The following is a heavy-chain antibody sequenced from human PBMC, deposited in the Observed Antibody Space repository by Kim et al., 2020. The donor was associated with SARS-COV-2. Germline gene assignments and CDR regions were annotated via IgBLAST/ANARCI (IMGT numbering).Heavy chain of an antibody. CDR3: AREYCSSTSCYASYFDY. J-gene: IGHJ4*02. V-gene: IGHV6-1*01. CDR1: GDSVSSNSAA. Sequence: SQTLSLTCAISGDSVSSNSAAWNWIRQSPSRGLEWLGRTYYRSKWYNDYAVSVKSRITINPDTSKNQFSLQLNSVTPEDTAVYYCAREYCSSTSCYASYFDYWGQGTLVTVSS. CDR2: TYYRSKWYN. D-gene: IGHD2-2*01.